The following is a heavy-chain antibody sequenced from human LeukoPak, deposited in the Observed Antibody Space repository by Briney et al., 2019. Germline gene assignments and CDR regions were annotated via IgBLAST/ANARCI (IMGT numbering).Heavy chain of an antibody. Sequence: PSETLSLTCTVSGGSISSGDYYWSWIRQPPGKGLEWIGYLYYSGSTYYNPSLKSRVTISVDTSKNQFSLKLSSVTAADTAVYYCARVVVVPAATGHAFDIWGQGTMVTVSS. D-gene: IGHD2-2*01. J-gene: IGHJ3*02. V-gene: IGHV4-30-4*01. CDR3: ARVVVVPAATGHAFDI. CDR2: LYYSGST. CDR1: GGSISSGDYY.